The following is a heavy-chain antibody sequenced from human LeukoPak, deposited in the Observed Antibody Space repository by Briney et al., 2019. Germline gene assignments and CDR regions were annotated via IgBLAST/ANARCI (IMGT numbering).Heavy chain of an antibody. Sequence: PGESLRLSCAASGFTFSSYWMHWVRQAPGKGLEWVSTISGSGGTTNYADSVKGRFTFSRDNSKKMVYLQMNSLRVEDTAVYYCAKDLPDYGDYIEGYWGQGTLVTVSS. J-gene: IGHJ4*02. CDR1: GFTFSSYW. CDR2: ISGSGGTT. D-gene: IGHD4-17*01. CDR3: AKDLPDYGDYIEGY. V-gene: IGHV3-23*01.